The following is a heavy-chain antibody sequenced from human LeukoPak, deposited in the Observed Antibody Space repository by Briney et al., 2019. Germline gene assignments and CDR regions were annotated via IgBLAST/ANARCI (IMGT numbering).Heavy chain of an antibody. Sequence: ASVKVSCKASAYTFSSYDINWVRHATGQGLEWMGWMNPNSGNTGYAQKFQGRVTITRNTSISTAYMELSSLRSEDRAVYYCARMVVAATVWYFDLWGRGTLVTVSS. J-gene: IGHJ2*01. CDR1: AYTFSSYD. D-gene: IGHD2-15*01. CDR3: ARMVVAATVWYFDL. V-gene: IGHV1-8*03. CDR2: MNPNSGNT.